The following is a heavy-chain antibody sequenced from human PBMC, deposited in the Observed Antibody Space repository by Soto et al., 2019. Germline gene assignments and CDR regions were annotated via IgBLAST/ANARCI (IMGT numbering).Heavy chain of an antibody. CDR2: IDPSDSYT. CDR1: GYSFANYW. CDR3: ARRESMSSYGMDV. Sequence: GESLKISCKGSGYSFANYWISWVRQMPGKGLEWMGTIDPSDSYTNYSPSFQGHVTISADKSISTAYLQWSSLKASDTAMYYCARRESMSSYGMDVWGQGTTVTV. V-gene: IGHV5-10-1*01. J-gene: IGHJ6*02.